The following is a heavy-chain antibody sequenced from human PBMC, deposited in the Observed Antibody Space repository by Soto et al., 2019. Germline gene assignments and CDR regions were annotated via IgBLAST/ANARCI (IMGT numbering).Heavy chain of an antibody. D-gene: IGHD3-3*01. CDR2: IDSYGSAT. Sequence: EVQLVESGGGLVQPGGSLRLSCAASGFTFSRYWMHWVRQAPGEGLVWVSRIDSYGSATSQVDSVEGRFTISRDNAKNMLYLQMHSLRAEDTAVYYCARGWVEGLSRQPPTDYWGQGTLVTVSS. CDR1: GFTFSRYW. CDR3: ARGWVEGLSRQPPTDY. V-gene: IGHV3-74*01. J-gene: IGHJ4*02.